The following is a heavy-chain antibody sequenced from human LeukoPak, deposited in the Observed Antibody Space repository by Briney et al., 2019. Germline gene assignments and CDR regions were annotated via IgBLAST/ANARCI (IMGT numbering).Heavy chain of an antibody. J-gene: IGHJ3*02. CDR1: GFTLSTYS. CDR2: IKQDGSEK. D-gene: IGHD6-19*01. Sequence: GGSLRLSCTVSGFTLSTYSLNWVRRAPGKGLEWVANIKQDGSEKYYVDSVKGRFTISRDNAENSLYLQVNSLRAEDTAVYYCARYGNGAWLGHYAFDMWGQGTMVTVSS. V-gene: IGHV3-7*01. CDR3: ARYGNGAWLGHYAFDM.